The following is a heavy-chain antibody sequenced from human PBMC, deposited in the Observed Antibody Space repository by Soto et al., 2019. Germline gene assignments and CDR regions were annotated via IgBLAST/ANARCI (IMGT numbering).Heavy chain of an antibody. V-gene: IGHV3-23*01. D-gene: IGHD3-22*01. Sequence: GGSLRLSCAASGFTFNSYAMSWVRQAPGKGLEWVSAISSRGGRTHYADSVKGRFTISRDNSKNTLYLQMNSLRAEDTAVYYCARMLSSGYYPSWGQGTLVTVSS. J-gene: IGHJ5*02. CDR1: GFTFNSYA. CDR2: ISSRGGRT. CDR3: ARMLSSGYYPS.